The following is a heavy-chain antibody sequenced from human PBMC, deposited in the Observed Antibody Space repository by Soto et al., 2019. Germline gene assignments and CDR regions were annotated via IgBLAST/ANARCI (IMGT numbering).Heavy chain of an antibody. J-gene: IGHJ4*02. Sequence: QVQLVQSGAEVKKPGSSVKFSCKAFGGTFRTYAVSWVRQAPGQGLEWVGGIIPSTGSTNHAQKFQGRVTITADESTRTVYMELTSLRSDDTAVYYCARGGSSSDYWGQGTLVTVSS. CDR1: GGTFRTYA. D-gene: IGHD6-13*01. CDR2: IIPSTGST. V-gene: IGHV1-69*12. CDR3: ARGGSSSDY.